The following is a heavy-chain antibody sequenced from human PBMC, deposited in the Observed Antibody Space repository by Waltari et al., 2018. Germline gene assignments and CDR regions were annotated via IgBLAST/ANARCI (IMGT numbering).Heavy chain of an antibody. CDR2: FYTGGST. V-gene: IGHV3-53*01. J-gene: IGHJ4*02. Sequence: EVQLVESGGDLIQPGGSLRLSCAASGFTVSSNSMSWVRQAPGKGLELVSVFYTGGSTYYADSVKGRFTISRDNSKNTLYLQMNSLRAEDTAVYYCARGDGVRGVIFDYWGQGTLVTVSS. CDR3: ARGDGVRGVIFDY. CDR1: GFTVSSNS. D-gene: IGHD3-10*01.